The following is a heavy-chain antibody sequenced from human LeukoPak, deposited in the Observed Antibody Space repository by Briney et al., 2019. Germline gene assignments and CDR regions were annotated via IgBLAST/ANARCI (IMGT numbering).Heavy chain of an antibody. J-gene: IGHJ4*02. CDR2: ISHTGGT. Sequence: SETLSLTCTVSGGSISSPTYSWSWIRQSAGKGLEWIGYISHTGGTLDNPSLTSRVTMSLDRSRSQFSLRLSSVTAADTAVYYCARGAQFYYDTSGYFDYWGQGILVTVSS. CDR3: ARGAQFYYDTSGYFDY. CDR1: GGSISSPTYS. D-gene: IGHD3-22*01. V-gene: IGHV4-30-2*06.